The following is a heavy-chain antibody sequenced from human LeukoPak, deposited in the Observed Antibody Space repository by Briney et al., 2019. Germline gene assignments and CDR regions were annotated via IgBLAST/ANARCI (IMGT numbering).Heavy chain of an antibody. CDR3: ARMVRPPPSGTLFDY. Sequence: ASVKVSCKASGYTFTGYYMHWVRQAPGQGLEWMGWINPNSGGTNYAQKFQGRVTMTRDTSISTAYMELSRLRSDDTAVYYCARMVRPPPSGTLFDYWGQGTLVTVSS. V-gene: IGHV1-2*02. D-gene: IGHD3-10*01. J-gene: IGHJ4*02. CDR2: INPNSGGT. CDR1: GYTFTGYY.